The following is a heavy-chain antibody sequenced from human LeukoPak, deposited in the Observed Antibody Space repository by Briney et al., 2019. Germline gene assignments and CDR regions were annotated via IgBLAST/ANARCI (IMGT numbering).Heavy chain of an antibody. CDR1: GYSFTGYW. D-gene: IGHD5-18*01. CDR2: IYPGDSDT. J-gene: IGHJ4*02. Sequence: GESLKISCQGSGYSFTGYWIGWVRQMPGKGLEWMGIIYPGDSDTRYSPSFQGQVTISADKSISTAYLQWSSLKASDTAMYYCARMDVDTAMVTNHYFDYWGQGTLVTISS. V-gene: IGHV5-51*01. CDR3: ARMDVDTAMVTNHYFDY.